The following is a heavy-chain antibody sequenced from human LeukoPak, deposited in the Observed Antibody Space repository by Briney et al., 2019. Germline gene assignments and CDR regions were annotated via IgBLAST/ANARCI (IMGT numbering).Heavy chain of an antibody. CDR2: ISYDGSNK. CDR1: RFTFSSYG. J-gene: IGHJ4*02. Sequence: PGGSLRLSCAASRFTFSSYGMHWVRQAPGKGLEWVAVISYDGSNKYYADSVKGRFTISRDNSKNTLYLQMNSLRAEDTAVYCCAKVRGPGDYDIAWYFDYWGQGTLVTVSS. CDR3: AKVRGPGDYDIAWYFDY. D-gene: IGHD3-9*01. V-gene: IGHV3-30*18.